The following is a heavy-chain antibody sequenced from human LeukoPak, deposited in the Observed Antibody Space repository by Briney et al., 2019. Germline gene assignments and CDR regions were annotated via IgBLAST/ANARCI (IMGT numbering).Heavy chain of an antibody. Sequence: GGSLRLSCAASGFTFDDYAMHWVRHAPGKGMGWVSGISWNSGTIYYADSVKGRFTISRDDAKNSLYLQMHSLRAEDTALYYCAKRSAAGTVGYFDYWGQGTLVTVSS. CDR1: GFTFDDYA. CDR3: AKRSAAGTVGYFDY. J-gene: IGHJ4*02. D-gene: IGHD6-13*01. V-gene: IGHV3-9*01. CDR2: ISWNSGTI.